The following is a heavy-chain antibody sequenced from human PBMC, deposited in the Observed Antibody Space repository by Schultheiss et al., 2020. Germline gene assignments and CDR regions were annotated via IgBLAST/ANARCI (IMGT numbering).Heavy chain of an antibody. V-gene: IGHV4-61*01. CDR3: ARGVCSGGSCFPFDY. CDR2: IYYSGST. J-gene: IGHJ4*02. Sequence: SETLSLTCTVSGGSVSSGSYYWSWIRQPPGKGLEWIGYIYYSGSTNYNPSLKSRVTISVDTSKNQFSLKLSSVTAADTAVYYCARGVCSGGSCFPFDYWGQGTLVTVSS. CDR1: GGSVSSGSYY. D-gene: IGHD2-15*01.